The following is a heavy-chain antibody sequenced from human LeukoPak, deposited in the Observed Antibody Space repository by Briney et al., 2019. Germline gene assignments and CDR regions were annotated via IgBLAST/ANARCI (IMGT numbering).Heavy chain of an antibody. CDR3: ARDYGDNYYYYGMDV. J-gene: IGHJ6*02. V-gene: IGHV4-30-2*01. Sequence: SETLSLTCAVSGGSISSGGYSWSWIRQPPGKGLEWIGYIYHSGSTYYNPSLKSRVTISVDRSKNQFSLKLSSVTAADTAVYYCARDYGDNYYYYGMDVWGQGTTVTVSS. D-gene: IGHD4-17*01. CDR1: GGSISSGGYS. CDR2: IYHSGST.